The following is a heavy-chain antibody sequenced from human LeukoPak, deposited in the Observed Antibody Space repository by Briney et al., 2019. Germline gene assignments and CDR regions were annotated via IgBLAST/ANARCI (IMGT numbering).Heavy chain of an antibody. CDR2: ITSDGSST. J-gene: IGHJ2*01. CDR3: ARAAYSSTWYSRYFDL. CDR1: GFTFSITW. D-gene: IGHD6-13*01. V-gene: IGHV3-74*03. Sequence: GGSLRLSCAASGFTFSITWMHWVRQPPGKGLVWVARITSDGSSTTYAESVKGRFTISRDNAKNTLYLQMNSLRAEDTAVYYCARAAYSSTWYSRYFDLWGRGTLVTVSS.